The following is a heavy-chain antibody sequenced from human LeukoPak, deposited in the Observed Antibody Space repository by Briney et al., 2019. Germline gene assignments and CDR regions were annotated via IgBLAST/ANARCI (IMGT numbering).Heavy chain of an antibody. J-gene: IGHJ4*02. CDR2: IFHSGST. CDR3: ARVTGYVIEDNFDY. D-gene: IGHD2-15*01. Sequence: SETLSLTCTVSGGSISSYYWSWIRQPPGKGLEWIGNIFHSGSTNYNPSLKSRVTISVDTSKNQFSLKLRSVTAADTAVYYCARVTGYVIEDNFDYWGQGTLVTVSS. CDR1: GGSISSYY. V-gene: IGHV4-59*01.